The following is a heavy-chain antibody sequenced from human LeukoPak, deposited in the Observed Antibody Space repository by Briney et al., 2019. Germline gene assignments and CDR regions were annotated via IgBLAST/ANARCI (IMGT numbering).Heavy chain of an antibody. Sequence: GGSLRLSFAASGFTLSNYAMSWVRQAPGKGLEWVSAITGSGGNTYYADSVKGRFTISRDNSKNTVFLQMNSLRAEDTAVYYCAKWGDYDVLTGYYVSDYWGQGTLVTVSS. J-gene: IGHJ4*02. CDR3: AKWGDYDVLTGYYVSDY. V-gene: IGHV3-23*01. CDR2: ITGSGGNT. D-gene: IGHD3-9*01. CDR1: GFTLSNYA.